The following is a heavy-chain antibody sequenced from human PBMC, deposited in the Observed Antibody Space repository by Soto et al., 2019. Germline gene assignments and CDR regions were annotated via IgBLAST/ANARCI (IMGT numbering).Heavy chain of an antibody. J-gene: IGHJ6*02. CDR3: ASMVRGVIPHYYYYYGMDV. D-gene: IGHD3-10*01. CDR1: GFTFSSYG. V-gene: IGHV3-30*03. Sequence: GGSLRLSCAACGFTFSSYGMHWVRQAPGKGLEWVAVISYDGSNKYYADSVKGRFTISRDNSKNTLYLQMNSLRAEDTAVYYCASMVRGVIPHYYYYYGMDVWGQGTTVTVS. CDR2: ISYDGSNK.